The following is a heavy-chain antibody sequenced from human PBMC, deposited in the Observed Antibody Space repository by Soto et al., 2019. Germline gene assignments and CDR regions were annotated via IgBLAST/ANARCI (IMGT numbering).Heavy chain of an antibody. D-gene: IGHD2-15*01. CDR3: ARVGKAAATRPYYYHAMDV. V-gene: IGHV4-30-4*01. CDR1: GGSISSTDYY. J-gene: IGHJ6*02. Sequence: PLETLSLTCTVSGGSISSTDYYWSWIRQPPGKGLEWIGYIYYSGSTYYNPSLKSRVTISVDTSKIQFSLKLSSVTAADTAVYYCARVGKAAATRPYYYHAMDVWGQGTTVTVSS. CDR2: IYYSGST.